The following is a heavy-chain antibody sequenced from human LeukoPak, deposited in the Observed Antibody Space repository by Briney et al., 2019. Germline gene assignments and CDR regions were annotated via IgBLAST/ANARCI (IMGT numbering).Heavy chain of an antibody. CDR3: ARRKGSEVPGNDY. Sequence: ASVKVSCKASGYIFSNFAITWVRQAPGQGLEWVGWISPYDGNTNYSPNLQGRVTLTTDTSTSTACMELRSLRSDDTAVYYCARRKGSEVPGNDYWGQGTLVTVSS. D-gene: IGHD1-1*01. CDR2: ISPYDGNT. J-gene: IGHJ4*02. V-gene: IGHV1-18*04. CDR1: GYIFSNFA.